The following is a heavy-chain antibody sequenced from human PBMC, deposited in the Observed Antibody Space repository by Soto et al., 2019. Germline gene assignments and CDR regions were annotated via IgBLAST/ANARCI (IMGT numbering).Heavy chain of an antibody. CDR3: ARDLRGVSDY. V-gene: IGHV3-23*01. J-gene: IGHJ4*02. CDR1: GFTFGNYG. D-gene: IGHD3-10*01. Sequence: GGSLRLSCAASGFTFGNYGMVWVRQAPGKGLEWVSAISFSGGSTYYADSVKGRFTISRDNSKNTLYLQMNSLRAEDTAVYYCARDLRGVSDYWGQGTLVTVSS. CDR2: ISFSGGST.